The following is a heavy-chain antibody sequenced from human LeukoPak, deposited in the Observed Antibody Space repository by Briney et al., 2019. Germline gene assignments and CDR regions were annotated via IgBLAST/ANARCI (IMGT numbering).Heavy chain of an antibody. CDR2: ISGSGGST. CDR3: ASTFPEEADSWGAFDI. CDR1: GFTFSSYA. V-gene: IGHV3-23*01. J-gene: IGHJ3*02. D-gene: IGHD6-13*01. Sequence: PGGSLRLSCAASGFTFSSYAMSWVRQAPGKGLEWVSAISGSGGSTYYADSVKGRFTISRDNSKNTLYLQTNSLRAEDTAVYYCASTFPEEADSWGAFDIWGQGTMVTVSS.